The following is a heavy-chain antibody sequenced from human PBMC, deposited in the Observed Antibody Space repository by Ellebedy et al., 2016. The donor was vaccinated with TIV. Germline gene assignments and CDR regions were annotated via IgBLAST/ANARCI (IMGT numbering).Heavy chain of an antibody. CDR2: VSAYNGVT. J-gene: IGHJ3*02. D-gene: IGHD7-27*01. V-gene: IGHV1-18*04. Sequence: AASVKVSCKASGYTFTNYGITWVRQAPGQGLEWMGWVSAYNGVTDYAQKFQGRVTMTRNTSISTAYMELSSLRSEDTALYYCARSPGSGDDAFDMWGQGTMVTVSS. CDR3: ARSPGSGDDAFDM. CDR1: GYTFTNYG.